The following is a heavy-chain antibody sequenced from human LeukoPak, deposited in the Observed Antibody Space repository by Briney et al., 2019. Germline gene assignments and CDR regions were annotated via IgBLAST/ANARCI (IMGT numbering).Heavy chain of an antibody. CDR3: AKGPLLWD. Sequence: ETLSLTCAVYGGSFSGYYWSWVRQAPGKGLEWVSSISGSGGSTYYADSVKGRFTISRDNSKNTLYLQMNSLRAEDTAVYYCAKGPLLWDWGQGTLVTVSS. V-gene: IGHV3-23*01. CDR1: GGSFSGYY. D-gene: IGHD2/OR15-2a*01. J-gene: IGHJ4*02. CDR2: ISGSGGST.